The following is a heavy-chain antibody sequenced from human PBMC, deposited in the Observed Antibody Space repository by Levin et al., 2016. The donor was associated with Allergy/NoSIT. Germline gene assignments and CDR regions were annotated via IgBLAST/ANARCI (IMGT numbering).Heavy chain of an antibody. CDR3: GSFSTTVHTFDI. J-gene: IGHJ3*02. V-gene: IGHV4-39*01. Sequence: WIRQPPGKGLEWIGTIYYTGSTDYNPSLKSRVTIFVDTSKNQFSLKLSSVTAADTAVFYCGSFSTTVHTFDIWGQGTLVTVSS. D-gene: IGHD2/OR15-2a*01. CDR2: IYYTGST.